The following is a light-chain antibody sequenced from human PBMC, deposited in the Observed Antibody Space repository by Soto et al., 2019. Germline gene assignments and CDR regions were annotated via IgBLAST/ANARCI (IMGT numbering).Light chain of an antibody. CDR2: DVT. Sequence: QSALTQPASVSGSPGQSITISCTGTSSDVGGYNYVSWSQQHPAKAPKVMIYDVTNRPSGVSNRFSGSKSGNTAYLTISGLQAEYETDYYCYSYTSSSIHVFGTGTKVTVL. J-gene: IGLJ1*01. CDR1: SSDVGGYNY. V-gene: IGLV2-14*03. CDR3: YSYTSSSIHV.